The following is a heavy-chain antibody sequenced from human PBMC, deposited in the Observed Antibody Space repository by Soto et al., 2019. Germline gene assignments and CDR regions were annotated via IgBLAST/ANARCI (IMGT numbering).Heavy chain of an antibody. CDR1: GGSISSGDYY. V-gene: IGHV4-30-4*01. Sequence: QVQLQESGPGLVKPSQTLSLTCTVSGGSISSGDYYWSWIRQPPGKGLEWIGYIYHSGSTYYNPYRKSRVTISVDPSNNQFTLKLSSVTAADTAVYYCARARGARYFDYWGQGTLVTVSS. D-gene: IGHD2-15*01. J-gene: IGHJ4*02. CDR2: IYHSGST. CDR3: ARARGARYFDY.